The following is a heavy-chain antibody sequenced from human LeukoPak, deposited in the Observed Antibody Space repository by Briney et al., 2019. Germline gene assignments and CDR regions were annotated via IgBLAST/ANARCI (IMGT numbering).Heavy chain of an antibody. J-gene: IGHJ4*02. CDR2: INPNSGGT. V-gene: IGHV1-2*02. CDR1: GYTFTGYY. D-gene: IGHD4-23*01. CDR3: ARESLGAADDYGGNPFDY. Sequence: GASVKVSCKASGYTFTGYYMHWARQAPGQGLEWMGWINPNSGGTNYAQKFQGRVTMTRDTSISTAYMELSRLRSDDTAVYYCARESLGAADDYGGNPFDYWGQGTLVTVSS.